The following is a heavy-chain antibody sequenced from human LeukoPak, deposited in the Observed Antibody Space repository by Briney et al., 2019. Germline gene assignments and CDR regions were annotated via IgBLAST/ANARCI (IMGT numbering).Heavy chain of an antibody. D-gene: IGHD2-15*01. CDR2: IGGSGGNT. V-gene: IGHV3-23*01. CDR3: AKDGWSSDAFDI. Sequence: GGSLRLSCAASGFTFSNSAMSWVRQAPGKGLEWVSSIGGSGGNTYYADSVKGRFTISRDNSKNTLYLQMNSLRAEDTAVYYCAKDGWSSDAFDIWGQGTMVTVSS. J-gene: IGHJ3*02. CDR1: GFTFSNSA.